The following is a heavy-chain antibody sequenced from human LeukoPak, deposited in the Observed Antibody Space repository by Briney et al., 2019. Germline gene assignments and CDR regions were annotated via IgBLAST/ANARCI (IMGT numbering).Heavy chain of an antibody. V-gene: IGHV1-8*02. J-gene: IGHJ4*02. D-gene: IGHD3-10*01. Sequence: GASVKVSCKASGYTFTSYYMHWVRQATGQGLEWMGWVNPNSGNTGYAQEFQGRVTMTRNTSISTAYMELSSLRSEDTAVYYCARDSRAVRGVINYWGQGTLVTVSS. CDR1: GYTFTSYY. CDR2: VNPNSGNT. CDR3: ARDSRAVRGVINY.